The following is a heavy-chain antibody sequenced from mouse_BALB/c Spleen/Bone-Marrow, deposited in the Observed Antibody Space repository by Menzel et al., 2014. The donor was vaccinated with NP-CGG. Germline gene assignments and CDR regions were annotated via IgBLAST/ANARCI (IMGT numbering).Heavy chain of an antibody. CDR1: GFNIKDTY. V-gene: IGHV14-3*02. D-gene: IGHD2-3*01. J-gene: IGHJ4*01. CDR2: IDPANGNT. Sequence: VQLQQSGAELVKPGASVKLSCTASGFNIKDTYMHWVKQRPEQGLEWIGRIDPANGNTKYDPKFQGKATITADTSSNTAYLQLGSLTSEDTAVYYCARNGYYVNYYAMDYWGQGTSVTVSS. CDR3: ARNGYYVNYYAMDY.